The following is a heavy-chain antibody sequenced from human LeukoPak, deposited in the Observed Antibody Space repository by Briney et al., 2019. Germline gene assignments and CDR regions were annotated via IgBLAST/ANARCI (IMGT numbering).Heavy chain of an antibody. Sequence: PSETLSLTCTVSGYSISSGYYWGWIRQPPGKGLEWIGSIYHSGSTYYNPSLKSRVTISVDTSKNQFSLKLSSVTAADTAVYYCARDQWYYDFWSGYYTERYFDYWGQGTLVTGSS. CDR3: ARDQWYYDFWSGYYTERYFDY. D-gene: IGHD3-3*01. J-gene: IGHJ4*02. CDR2: IYHSGST. CDR1: GYSISSGYY. V-gene: IGHV4-38-2*02.